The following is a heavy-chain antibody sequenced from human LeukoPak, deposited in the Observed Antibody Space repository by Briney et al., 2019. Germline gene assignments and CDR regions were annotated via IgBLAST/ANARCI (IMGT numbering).Heavy chain of an antibody. J-gene: IGHJ6*03. V-gene: IGHV3-48*01. CDR1: GFTFSSYW. CDR3: ARDFWDSSGYYYYYYYMDV. CDR2: ISSSSSTI. Sequence: GGSLRLSCAASGFTFSSYWMHWVRHAPGKGLEGVSYISSSSSTIYYADSVKGRFTISRDNAKNSLYLQMNSLRAEDTAVYYCARDFWDSSGYYYYYYYMDVWGKGTTVTVSS. D-gene: IGHD3-22*01.